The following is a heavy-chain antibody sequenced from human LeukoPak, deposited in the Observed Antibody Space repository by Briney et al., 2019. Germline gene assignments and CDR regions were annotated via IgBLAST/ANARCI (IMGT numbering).Heavy chain of an antibody. V-gene: IGHV1-2*02. CDR2: INPNSGAT. Sequence: GASVKVSCKASGYTFTGYYMHWVRQAPGQGLEWMGWINPNSGATNYAQKFQGRVTMTRDTSISTVYMELSSLRSDGTAVYYRARKIDYSSSSLEFHFDYWGQGTLVTVSS. CDR3: ARKIDYSSSSLEFHFDY. CDR1: GYTFTGYY. J-gene: IGHJ4*02. D-gene: IGHD6-6*01.